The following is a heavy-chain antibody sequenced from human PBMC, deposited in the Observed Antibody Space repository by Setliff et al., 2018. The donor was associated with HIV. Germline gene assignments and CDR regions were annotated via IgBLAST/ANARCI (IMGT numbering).Heavy chain of an antibody. CDR1: GFTFSYYA. CDR2: INSDGSGA. CDR3: AKDRLIAVAGRGLDY. J-gene: IGHJ4*02. D-gene: IGHD6-19*01. V-gene: IGHV3-64*02. Sequence: GGSLRLSCAASGFTFSYYAIHWVRQAPGMGLQYVSGINSDGSGAYYADSVKGRFIVSRDNSKNTLYLQMGSLRTEDTAVYYCAKDRLIAVAGRGLDYWGQGTLVTVSS.